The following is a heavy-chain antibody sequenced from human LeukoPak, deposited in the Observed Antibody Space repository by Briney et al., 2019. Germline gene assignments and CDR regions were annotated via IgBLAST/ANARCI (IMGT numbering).Heavy chain of an antibody. V-gene: IGHV3-53*01. Sequence: GGSLRLSCAASGFTFSSYGMHWVRQAPGKGLEWVSLIYSGGAIRYADSVKGRFTISRDSSKNTLFLQMNDLTVEDTARYYCARRPGNWGQGILVTVSS. CDR1: GFTFSSYG. CDR2: IYSGGAI. CDR3: ARRPGN. D-gene: IGHD1-14*01. J-gene: IGHJ4*02.